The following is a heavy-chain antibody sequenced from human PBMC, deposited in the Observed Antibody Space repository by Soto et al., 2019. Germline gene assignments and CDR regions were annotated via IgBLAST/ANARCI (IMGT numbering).Heavy chain of an antibody. CDR1: GGSIIRSSYS. Sequence: ASETLSLTCTVSGGSIIRSSYSCAWIRQPPGKGLEWIGNLYYSWNTYYNPSLNSRVTISVDTYKNQFSLKLSAATAAGTAVYYCAFWQGVILRWADHWGKVPPVTVS. V-gene: IGHV4-39*01. J-gene: IGHJ4*02. CDR2: LYYSWNT. D-gene: IGHD2-8*01. CDR3: AFWQGVILRWADH.